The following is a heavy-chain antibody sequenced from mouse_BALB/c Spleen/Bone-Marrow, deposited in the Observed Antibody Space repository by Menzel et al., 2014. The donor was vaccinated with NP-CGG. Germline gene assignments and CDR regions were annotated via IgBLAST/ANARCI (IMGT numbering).Heavy chain of an antibody. J-gene: IGHJ4*01. CDR2: IDPSDSET. CDR3: ARALGDGYYYAMDY. CDR1: GYTFTSYW. D-gene: IGHD2-3*01. V-gene: IGHV1-69*02. Sequence: QVQLQQSGAELVKPGAPVKLSYKASGYTFTSYWMNWVKQRPGRGLEWIGRIDPSDSETHYNQKFKDKATLTVDKSSSTAYIQVSSLTSEDSAVYHCARALGDGYYYAMDYWGQGTSVTVSS.